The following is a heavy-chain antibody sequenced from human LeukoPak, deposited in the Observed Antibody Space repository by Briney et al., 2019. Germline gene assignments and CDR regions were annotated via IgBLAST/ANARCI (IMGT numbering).Heavy chain of an antibody. D-gene: IGHD4-23*01. V-gene: IGHV4-4*07. CDR3: ARVRTTVVTPHYYYYYMDV. CDR1: GGSIRSYN. CDR2: IYSSGTT. Sequence: PSETLSLTCTVSGGSIRSYNWHWIRQPAGKGLEWIGRIYSSGTTNYNASLMSRVTISVDTSKNQFSLKLSSVTAADTAVYYCARVRTTVVTPHYYYYYMDVWGKGTTVTVSS. J-gene: IGHJ6*03.